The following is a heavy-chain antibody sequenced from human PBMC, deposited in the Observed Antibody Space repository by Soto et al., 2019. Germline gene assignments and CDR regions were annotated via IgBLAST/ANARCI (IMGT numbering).Heavy chain of an antibody. CDR1: GGSFSGYY. D-gene: IGHD3-10*01. J-gene: IGHJ4*02. CDR3: VRGYGRNFDY. CDR2: INHSGST. Sequence: SETLSLTCTVYGGSFSGYYWSWIRQPPGKGLEWIGEINHSGSTNYNPSLKSRVTISVDTSKNQFSLKLSSVTAADTAVYYCVRGYGRNFDYWGQGTLVTVSS. V-gene: IGHV4-34*01.